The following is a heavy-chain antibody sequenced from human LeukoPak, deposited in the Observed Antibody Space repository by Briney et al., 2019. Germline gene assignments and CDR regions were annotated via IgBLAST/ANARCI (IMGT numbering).Heavy chain of an antibody. CDR1: GFTFSSYS. V-gene: IGHV3-21*01. J-gene: IGHJ1*01. CDR3: ARRTPGYCSGGSCYGFQH. D-gene: IGHD2-15*01. CDR2: ISSNSNYI. Sequence: GGSLRLSCAASGFTFSSYSMNWVRQAPGKGLEWVSSISSNSNYIYYADSVKGRFTISRDNAKNSLYLQMNSLRAEDTAVYYCARRTPGYCSGGSCYGFQHWGQGTLVTVSS.